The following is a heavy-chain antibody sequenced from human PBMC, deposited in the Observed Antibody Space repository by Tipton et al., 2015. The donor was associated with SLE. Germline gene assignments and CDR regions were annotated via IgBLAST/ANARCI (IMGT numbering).Heavy chain of an antibody. CDR3: AKLSVVASGQPVDH. J-gene: IGHJ4*02. V-gene: IGHV4-59*01. D-gene: IGHD2-21*01. CDR2: SYSGGIT. CDR1: GDSLSTNY. Sequence: TLSLTCSVSGDSLSTNYWTLIRQPPGKRLEWMGYSYSGGITNYNPALDSRVIISVDTSKSQFSLQLTSVTAADTAVYYCAKLSVVASGQPVDHWGQGILVTVSS.